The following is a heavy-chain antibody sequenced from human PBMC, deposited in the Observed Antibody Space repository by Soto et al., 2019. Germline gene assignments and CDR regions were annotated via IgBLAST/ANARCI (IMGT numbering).Heavy chain of an antibody. D-gene: IGHD4-17*01. Sequence: GGSLRLSCAASGFTFSSYWMHWVRQAPGKGLVWVSRINSDGSSTSYADSVKGRFTISRDNAKNTLYLQMNSLRAEDTAVYYCARDRADYGDYDTLLNWFDPWGQGTLVTVSS. CDR3: ARDRADYGDYDTLLNWFDP. J-gene: IGHJ5*02. CDR1: GFTFSSYW. CDR2: INSDGSST. V-gene: IGHV3-74*01.